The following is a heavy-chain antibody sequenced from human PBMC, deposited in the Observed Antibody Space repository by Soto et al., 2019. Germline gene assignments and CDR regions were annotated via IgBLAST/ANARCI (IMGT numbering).Heavy chain of an antibody. Sequence: PGGSLRLSCEASGFMFNDYGMHWVRQAPGKGLDWVAVISYDGDNKYYAQSVKGRFTISRDNSKNTLFLHMDSLRREDTAVYHCVKGDLDTAVVNSPDAFDFWGQGTMVTVSS. V-gene: IGHV3-30*18. J-gene: IGHJ3*01. CDR1: GFMFNDYG. D-gene: IGHD5-18*01. CDR2: ISYDGDNK. CDR3: VKGDLDTAVVNSPDAFDF.